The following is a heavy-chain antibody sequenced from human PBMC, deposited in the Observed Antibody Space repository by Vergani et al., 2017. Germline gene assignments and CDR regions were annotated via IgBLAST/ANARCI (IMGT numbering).Heavy chain of an antibody. V-gene: IGHV4-61*02. CDR3: ARDSYGSGGDAFDI. Sequence: QVQLQESGPGLVKPSQTLSLTCTVSGGSISSGSYYWSWIRQPAGKGLEWIGRIYTSGSTNYNPSLKSRVTISVDTSKNQFSLKLSSMTAADTAVYYCARDSYGSGGDAFDIWGQGTMVTVSS. CDR1: GGSISSGSYY. CDR2: IYTSGST. J-gene: IGHJ3*02. D-gene: IGHD3-10*01.